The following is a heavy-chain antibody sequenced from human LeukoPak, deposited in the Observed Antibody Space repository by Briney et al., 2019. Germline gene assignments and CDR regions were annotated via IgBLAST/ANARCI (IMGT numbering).Heavy chain of an antibody. CDR1: GCTFTDYY. CDR2: INPKSGGA. J-gene: IGHJ4*02. CDR3: SIDFGY. V-gene: IGHV1-2*02. Sequence: GASVKVSCKASGCTFTDYYMHWVRQAPGQGLEWMGWINPKSGGADYAQKFQGRVTLTRETSISTAYMELRRLRSDDTAVFYCSIDFGYWGQGTLVTVSS.